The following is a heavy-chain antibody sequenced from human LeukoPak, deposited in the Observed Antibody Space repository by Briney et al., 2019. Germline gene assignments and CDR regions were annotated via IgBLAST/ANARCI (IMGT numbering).Heavy chain of an antibody. V-gene: IGHV3-33*06. CDR3: AKDGPRAVDDGFDI. CDR2: IWFDGSNK. D-gene: IGHD5-24*01. J-gene: IGHJ3*02. Sequence: PGGSLRLSCAASGFTFSYHGMHWVRQAPGKGLEWVAVIWFDGSNKYYADSVKGRFTISRDNSKNTLYLQMNSLRAEDTAVYYCAKDGPRAVDDGFDIWGQGTMVIVSS. CDR1: GFTFSYHG.